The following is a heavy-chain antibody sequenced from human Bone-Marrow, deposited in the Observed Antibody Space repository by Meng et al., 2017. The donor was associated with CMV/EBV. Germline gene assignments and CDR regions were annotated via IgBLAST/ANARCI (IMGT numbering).Heavy chain of an antibody. Sequence: SGPTLVKPTQILTLTCTFSGFSLGTSGMRVSWIRQPPGKALEWLARIDWDDDKFYSTSLKSRLSISKDTSKNQVVLTMTNMDPVDTATYHCARSSGGSTYFDYWGQGTLVTASS. CDR2: IDWDDDK. J-gene: IGHJ4*02. D-gene: IGHD6-13*01. V-gene: IGHV2-70D*14. CDR1: GFSLGTSGMR. CDR3: ARSSGGSTYFDY.